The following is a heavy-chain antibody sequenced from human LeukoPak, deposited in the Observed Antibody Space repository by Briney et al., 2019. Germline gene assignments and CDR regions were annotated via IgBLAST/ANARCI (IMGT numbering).Heavy chain of an antibody. V-gene: IGHV4-34*01. D-gene: IGHD3-22*01. CDR2: INHSGST. CDR3: AGQPPDTASFDY. J-gene: IGHJ4*02. CDR1: GGSFSGYY. Sequence: SETLSLTCAVYGGSFSGYYWSWIRQPPGKGLEWIGEINHSGSTNYNPSLKSRVTISVDTSKNQFSLKLSSVTAADTAVYFCAGQPPDTASFDYWGQGTLVTVSS.